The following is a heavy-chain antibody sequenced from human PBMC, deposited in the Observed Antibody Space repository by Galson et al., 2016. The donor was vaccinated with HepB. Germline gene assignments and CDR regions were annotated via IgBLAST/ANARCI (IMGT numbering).Heavy chain of an antibody. Sequence: SVKVSCKASGYSFSRFVIEWVRQAPGQSLEWMGWIDGGNGNTKYAQKFQGRVTLTRDTSASIAYMELRGLESEDSAMYYCASLAASGTRIGRSVGPWGQGTQVTVSS. V-gene: IGHV1-3*01. CDR1: GYSFSRFV. D-gene: IGHD6-13*01. CDR3: ASLAASGTRIGRSVGP. J-gene: IGHJ5*02. CDR2: IDGGNGNT.